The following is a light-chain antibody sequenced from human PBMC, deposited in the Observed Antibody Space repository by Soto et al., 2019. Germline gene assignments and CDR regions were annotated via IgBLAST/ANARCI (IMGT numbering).Light chain of an antibody. Sequence: DIQMTQSPSSLSASVRDRVTITCRASQSISSYLNWYQQKPGKVPKLLIYAASNLQSGVPSRFSGSGSGTDFTLTISSLQPEDFATYYCQQSYNTPFTFVPGTKVDIK. CDR1: QSISSY. V-gene: IGKV1-39*01. CDR2: AAS. CDR3: QQSYNTPFT. J-gene: IGKJ3*01.